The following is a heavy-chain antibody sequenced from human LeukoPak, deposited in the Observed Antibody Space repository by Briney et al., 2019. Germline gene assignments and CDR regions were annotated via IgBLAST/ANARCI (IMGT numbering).Heavy chain of an antibody. V-gene: IGHV4-38-2*02. J-gene: IGHJ5*02. CDR1: GYSISSGYY. CDR2: IYHSGST. D-gene: IGHD3-3*01. CDR3: ARGDARITIFGVPSWFDP. Sequence: SETLSLTCTVSGYSISSGYYWGWIRQPPGKGLEWIGSIYHSGSTYYNPSLKSRVTISVDTSKNQFSLKLSSVTAADTAVYYCARGDARITIFGVPSWFDPWGQGTLVTVSS.